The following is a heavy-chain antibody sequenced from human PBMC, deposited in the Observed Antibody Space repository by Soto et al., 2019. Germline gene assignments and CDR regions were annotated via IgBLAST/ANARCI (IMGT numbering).Heavy chain of an antibody. V-gene: IGHV1-8*01. CDR3: ARGAGELYDFWIFPKTHPYYYYMDV. CDR2: MNPNSGNT. CDR1: GDTIASYD. Sequence: ASVKVSCKSSGDTIASYDINWVRQAPGQGLEWMGWMNPNSGNTGYAQKFQGRVTMTRNTSISTAYMELSSLRSEDTAVYYCARGAGELYDFWIFPKTHPYYYYMDVWGKGTTVTVSS. D-gene: IGHD3-3*01. J-gene: IGHJ6*03.